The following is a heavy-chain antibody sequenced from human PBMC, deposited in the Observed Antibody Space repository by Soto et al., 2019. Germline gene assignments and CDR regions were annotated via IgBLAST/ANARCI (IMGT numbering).Heavy chain of an antibody. CDR2: IRSTSSII. Sequence: EVQLVESGGGLVQPGGSLRLSCAASEFAFSNYNMNWVRQAPGKGLEWVSYIRSTSSIIEYADSVKGRFTISRDNAHNSLYLQMNSLRAEDTAMYYCVREFGSGWNDDAFDIWGQGTMVTVSS. CDR3: VREFGSGWNDDAFDI. CDR1: EFAFSNYN. J-gene: IGHJ3*02. V-gene: IGHV3-48*01. D-gene: IGHD6-19*01.